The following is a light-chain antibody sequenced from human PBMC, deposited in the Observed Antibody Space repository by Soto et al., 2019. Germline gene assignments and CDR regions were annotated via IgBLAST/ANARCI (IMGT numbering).Light chain of an antibody. V-gene: IGLV4-69*01. CDR2: INSDGSH. CDR1: SGHSSYA. Sequence: QPVLTQSPSASASLGASVKLTCTLSSGHSSYAIAWHQQQPDQGPRFLMKINSDGSHNKGDGIPDRFSGSRSGAERYLTISSLPSEDEADYYCQTWGTGIHVVFGGGTKVTVL. J-gene: IGLJ2*01. CDR3: QTWGTGIHVV.